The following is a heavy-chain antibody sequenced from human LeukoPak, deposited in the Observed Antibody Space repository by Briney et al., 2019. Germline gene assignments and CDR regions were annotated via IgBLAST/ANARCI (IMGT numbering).Heavy chain of an antibody. J-gene: IGHJ4*02. Sequence: GGSLRLSCAASGFTFSSYSMNWVRQAPGKGLEWVSYISSSSSTIYYADSVKGRFTISRDNAKNSLYLQMNSLRAEDTAVYYCARDGYSSGWSRGTLDYWGQGTLVTVSS. CDR3: ARDGYSSGWSRGTLDY. D-gene: IGHD6-19*01. CDR1: GFTFSSYS. CDR2: ISSSSSTI. V-gene: IGHV3-48*01.